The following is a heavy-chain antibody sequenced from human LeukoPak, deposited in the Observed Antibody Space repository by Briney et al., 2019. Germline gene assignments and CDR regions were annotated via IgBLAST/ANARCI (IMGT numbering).Heavy chain of an antibody. D-gene: IGHD2-15*01. CDR1: GYSFTSYW. V-gene: IGHV5-51*01. J-gene: IGHJ6*03. Sequence: GESLKISCKGSGYSFTSYWIGWVRQMPGKGLEWMGIIYPGDSDTRYSPSFQGQVTISADKSISTAYLQWSSLKASDTAMYYCARHRGVAVAANLNYYYYMDVWGKGTTVTVSS. CDR3: ARHRGVAVAANLNYYYYMDV. CDR2: IYPGDSDT.